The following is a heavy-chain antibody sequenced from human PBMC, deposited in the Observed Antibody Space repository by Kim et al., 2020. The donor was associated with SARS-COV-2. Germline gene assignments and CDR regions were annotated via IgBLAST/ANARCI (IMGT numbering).Heavy chain of an antibody. CDR2: INHSGST. V-gene: IGHV4-34*01. J-gene: IGHJ2*01. Sequence: SETLSLTCAVYGGSFSGYYWSWIRQPPGKGLEWIGEINHSGSTNYNPSLKSRVTISVDTSKNQFSLKLSSVTAADTAVYYCARGGQRITMVRGVIAGWYFDLWGRGTLVTVSS. CDR3: ARGGQRITMVRGVIAGWYFDL. CDR1: GGSFSGYY. D-gene: IGHD3-10*01.